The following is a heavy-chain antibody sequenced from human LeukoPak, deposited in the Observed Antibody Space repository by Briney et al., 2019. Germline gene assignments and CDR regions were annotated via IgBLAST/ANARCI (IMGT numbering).Heavy chain of an antibody. CDR1: GGSISSSSYY. J-gene: IGHJ6*02. Sequence: PSETLSLTCTVSGGSISSSSYYWGWIRQPPGKGLEWIGSIYYSGSTYYNPSLKSRVTISVDTSKNQFSLKLSSVTAADTAVYYCARLSGYYSYYYGMDVWGQGTTVTVSS. CDR2: IYYSGST. V-gene: IGHV4-39*07. D-gene: IGHD3-22*01. CDR3: ARLSGYYSYYYGMDV.